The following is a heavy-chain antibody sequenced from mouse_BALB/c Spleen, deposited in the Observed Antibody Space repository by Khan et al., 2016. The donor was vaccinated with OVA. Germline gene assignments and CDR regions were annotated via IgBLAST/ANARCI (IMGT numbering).Heavy chain of an antibody. V-gene: IGHV3-2*02. CDR3: ARGNYYGYYFDY. Sequence: EVQLQESGPGLVKPSQSLSLTCTVTGYSITSGYAWNWIRQFPGNKLEWMGYISYSGGTRYNPSLKSRISITRDQSKNQFFLQLNSVTTEDTATYYCARGNYYGYYFDYWGQGTTLTVSS. CDR2: ISYSGGT. CDR1: GYSITSGYA. D-gene: IGHD1-1*01. J-gene: IGHJ2*01.